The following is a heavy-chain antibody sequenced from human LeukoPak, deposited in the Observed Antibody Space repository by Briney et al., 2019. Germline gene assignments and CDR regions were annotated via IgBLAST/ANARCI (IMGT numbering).Heavy chain of an antibody. V-gene: IGHV3-23*01. CDR3: AKGMGATGYGH. Sequence: PGGSLRLSCAGSGFTFSSYAMSWVRQAPGKGLEWVSGISDSGGDTDYADSVKGRFTISRDNSRTTLFLQMDSLRDEDTAVYFCAKGMGATGYGHWGQGTLVTVST. D-gene: IGHD5-18*01. CDR2: ISDSGGDT. CDR1: GFTFSSYA. J-gene: IGHJ4*02.